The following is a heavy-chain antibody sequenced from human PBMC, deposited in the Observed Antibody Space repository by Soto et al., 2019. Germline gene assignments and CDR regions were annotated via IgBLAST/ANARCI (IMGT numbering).Heavy chain of an antibody. CDR1: GFTFSSYS. Sequence: GGSLRLSCAASGFTFSSYSMNWFRQAPGKGLEWVSYISSSSSTIYYADSVKGRFTISRDNAKNSLYLQMNSLRAEDTAVYYCARDRGDGSSSWYDHDYWGQGTLVTVSS. D-gene: IGHD6-13*01. V-gene: IGHV3-48*01. J-gene: IGHJ4*02. CDR3: ARDRGDGSSSWYDHDY. CDR2: ISSSSSTI.